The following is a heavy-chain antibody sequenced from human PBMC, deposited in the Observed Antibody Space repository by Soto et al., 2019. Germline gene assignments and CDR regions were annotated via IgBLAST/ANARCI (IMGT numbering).Heavy chain of an antibody. CDR1: GFTFNTYS. CDR3: ARDPAGSTRPYYYGMDV. Sequence: GGSLRLSCAASGFTFNTYSLNWVRQAPGKGLEWVSFISSRNSFIYYADSVRGRFTISRDNAKNSVFLQMNSLRVEDTAVYYCARDPAGSTRPYYYGMDVWGQGTTVTVSS. CDR2: ISSRNSFI. J-gene: IGHJ6*02. V-gene: IGHV3-21*01. D-gene: IGHD2-2*01.